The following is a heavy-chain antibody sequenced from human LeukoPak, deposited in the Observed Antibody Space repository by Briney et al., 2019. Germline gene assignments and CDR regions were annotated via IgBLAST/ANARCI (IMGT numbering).Heavy chain of an antibody. Sequence: GGSLRLSCGASGFTFSSFSMNWVRQAPGKGLEWVSSITPTSSYIYYADSVRGRFTISRDNAKSSLFLQMDSLSAEDTAVYYCVRLRRSSATGGYYYYYDYWGQGILVTVSS. J-gene: IGHJ4*02. CDR1: GFTFSSFS. CDR2: ITPTSSYI. D-gene: IGHD3-22*01. V-gene: IGHV3-21*01. CDR3: VRLRRSSATGGYYYYYDY.